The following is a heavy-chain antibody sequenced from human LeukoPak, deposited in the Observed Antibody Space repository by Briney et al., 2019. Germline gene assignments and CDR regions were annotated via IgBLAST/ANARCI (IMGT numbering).Heavy chain of an antibody. Sequence: SVKVSCKASGGTFSSYSISWVRQAPGQGLEWMGGIIPIFGTANYAQKFQGRVTITADVSTSTAYVELSSLRSEDTAVYYCARGWDSSGQMPFLYWGQGTLVTVSS. V-gene: IGHV1-69*01. J-gene: IGHJ4*02. D-gene: IGHD3-22*01. CDR2: IIPIFGTA. CDR1: GGTFSSYS. CDR3: ARGWDSSGQMPFLY.